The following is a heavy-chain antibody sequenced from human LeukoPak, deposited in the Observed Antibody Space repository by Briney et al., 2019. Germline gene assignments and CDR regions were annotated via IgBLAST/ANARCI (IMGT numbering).Heavy chain of an antibody. J-gene: IGHJ4*02. CDR2: IYYSGST. CDR1: GGSISSYY. D-gene: IGHD3-16*02. V-gene: IGHV4-59*01. CDR3: ARGGPAWGYLNY. Sequence: SSETLSLTCTVSGGSISSYYWSWIRQPPGKGQEWIGYIYYSGSTNYNPSLKSRVTISVDTSKNQFSLKLSSVTAADTAVYYCARGGPAWGYLNYWGQGTLVTVSS.